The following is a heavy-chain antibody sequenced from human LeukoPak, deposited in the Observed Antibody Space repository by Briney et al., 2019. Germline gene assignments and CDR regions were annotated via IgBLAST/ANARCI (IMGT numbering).Heavy chain of an antibody. V-gene: IGHV1-69*13. Sequence: GASVKVSCKASGGTFSSYAISWVRQAPGQGLEWMGGIIPIFGTANYAQKFQGRVTITADESTSTAYMELSSLRSEDTAVYYCARARYCSSTSCPVPYYYYGMDVWGQGTTVTVSS. CDR3: ARARYCSSTSCPVPYYYYGMDV. CDR1: GGTFSSYA. J-gene: IGHJ6*02. D-gene: IGHD2-2*01. CDR2: IIPIFGTA.